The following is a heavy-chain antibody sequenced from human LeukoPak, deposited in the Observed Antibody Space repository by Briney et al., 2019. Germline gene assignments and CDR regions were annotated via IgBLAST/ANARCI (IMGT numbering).Heavy chain of an antibody. J-gene: IGHJ5*02. CDR3: SRTYYDILTGYYMGNWFDP. CDR1: GGTFSSYA. D-gene: IGHD3-9*01. V-gene: IGHV1-69*04. CDR2: IIPILGIA. Sequence: ASVKVSCKASGGTFSSYAISWVRQAPGQGLEWMGRIIPILGIANYAQKFQGRVTITADKSTSTAYMELRSLRSDDTAVYYCSRTYYDILTGYYMGNWFDPWGQGTLVTVSS.